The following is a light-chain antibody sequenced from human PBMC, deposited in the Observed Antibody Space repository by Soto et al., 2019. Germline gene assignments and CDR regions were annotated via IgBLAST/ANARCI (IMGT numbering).Light chain of an antibody. CDR3: QQYDGFPLT. V-gene: IGKV1-33*01. J-gene: IGKJ3*01. CDR2: AAS. CDR1: QGITHY. Sequence: DIQMTQSPSSLYASVGDTVTITCQATQGITHYLNWYQQKPGKAPRLLISAASTLEVGVPSRFRGGGSGTHFTFPIPSLQPEDTAIYYCQQYDGFPLTFGPGPTVGIK.